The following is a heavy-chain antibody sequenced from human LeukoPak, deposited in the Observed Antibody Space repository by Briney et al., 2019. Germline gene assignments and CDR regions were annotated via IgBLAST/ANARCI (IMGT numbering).Heavy chain of an antibody. CDR3: ARDGSTQFDY. V-gene: IGHV4-61*02. D-gene: IGHD1-1*01. CDR1: GGSISSGSYY. J-gene: IGHJ4*02. Sequence: SETLSLTCSVSGGSISSGSYYWSWIRQPAGKGLEWIGRIYTSGSTNYNPSLKSRVTISVDTSKNQFSLKLSSVTAADTAVYYCARDGSTQFDYWGQGTLVTVSS. CDR2: IYTSGST.